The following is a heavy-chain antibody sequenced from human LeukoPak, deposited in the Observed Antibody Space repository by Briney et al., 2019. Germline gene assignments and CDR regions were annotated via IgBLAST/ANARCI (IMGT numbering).Heavy chain of an antibody. CDR1: GGSFSGYY. CDR3: ATDGGPFDH. CDR2: IYYSGST. J-gene: IGHJ4*02. V-gene: IGHV4-34*01. D-gene: IGHD3-3*01. Sequence: SETLSLTCAVYGGSFSGYYWSWIRQPPGKGLEWIGSIYYSGSTYYNPSLKSRVTISVDTSKNQFSLKLSSVTAADTAVYYCATDGGPFDHWGQGILVTVSS.